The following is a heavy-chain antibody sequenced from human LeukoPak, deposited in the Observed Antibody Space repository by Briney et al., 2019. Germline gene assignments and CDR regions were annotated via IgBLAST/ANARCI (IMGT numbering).Heavy chain of an antibody. CDR2: ISAYNGNT. CDR3: ARDFRCCSSTSCYTGDY. J-gene: IGHJ4*02. V-gene: IGHV1-18*01. Sequence: GASVKVSCKASGYTFTSYGISWVRQAPGQGLEWMGWISAYNGNTNYAQKLQGRVTMTTDTSTSTAYMELRSLRSDDTAVYYCARDFRCCSSTSCYTGDYWGQGTLVTVSS. CDR1: GYTFTSYG. D-gene: IGHD2-2*02.